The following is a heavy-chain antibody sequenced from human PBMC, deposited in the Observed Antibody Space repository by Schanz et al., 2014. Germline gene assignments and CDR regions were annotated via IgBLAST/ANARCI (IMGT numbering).Heavy chain of an antibody. Sequence: QVRLVQSGTEVKKPGASVKLSCKASGYSFINYGISWVRQAPGQGLEWMGWINPNSGTTNYAQKFQGWVTMTRDTSISTAYMELSRLKSDDTAVYYCARGLVRYFAHWGQGTLVTVSS. V-gene: IGHV1-2*04. CDR1: GYSFINYG. J-gene: IGHJ4*02. CDR3: ARGLVRYFAH. D-gene: IGHD2-8*02. CDR2: INPNSGTT.